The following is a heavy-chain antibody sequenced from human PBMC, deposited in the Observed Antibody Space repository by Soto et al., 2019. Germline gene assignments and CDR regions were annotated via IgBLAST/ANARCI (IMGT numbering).Heavy chain of an antibody. J-gene: IGHJ4*02. CDR3: ARSGYSYGPNPLLY. CDR2: IDYSGST. D-gene: IGHD5-18*01. Sequence: SETLSLTCTVSGGSISSGGYYWSWIRQHPGKGLEWIGYIDYSGSTYYTPSLKSRVTISVDTSKNQFSLKLSSVTAADTAVYYCARSGYSYGPNPLLYWGQGTLVTVSS. CDR1: GGSISSGGYY. V-gene: IGHV4-31*03.